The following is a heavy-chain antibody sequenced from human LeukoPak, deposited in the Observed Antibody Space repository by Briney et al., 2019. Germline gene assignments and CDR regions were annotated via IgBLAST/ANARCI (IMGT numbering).Heavy chain of an antibody. CDR2: ISSSGSTI. CDR1: GFTFSDYY. D-gene: IGHD3-10*01. V-gene: IGHV3-11*04. Sequence: GGSLRLSCAASGFTFSDYYMSWIRQAPGKGLEWVSYISSSGSTIYYADSVKGRFTISRDNAKNSLYLQMNSLRAEDTAVYYCARGKELLWFGELSGGNWFDPWGQGTLVTVSS. J-gene: IGHJ5*02. CDR3: ARGKELLWFGELSGGNWFDP.